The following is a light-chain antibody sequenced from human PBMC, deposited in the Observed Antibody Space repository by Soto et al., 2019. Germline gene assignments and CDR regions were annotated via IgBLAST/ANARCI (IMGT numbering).Light chain of an antibody. V-gene: IGKV1-39*01. CDR3: QQAYSSPLT. J-gene: IGKJ4*01. CDR2: AAS. CDR1: QNIDTY. Sequence: DIQVTQSPSSLSASVGDRVTITCRASQNIDTYLNWYQQKPGKAPKVLIYAASRLQSGVPSRFSGSGSGTDFTLSINHLQPEDFATYYCQQAYSSPLTFGGATKVEIK.